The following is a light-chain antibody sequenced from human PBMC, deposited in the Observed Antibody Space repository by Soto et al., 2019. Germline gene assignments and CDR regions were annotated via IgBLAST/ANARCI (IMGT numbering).Light chain of an antibody. J-gene: IGKJ1*01. CDR2: GAS. Sequence: EIVLTQSPGTLSLSPGERATLSCRASQSFISSYLAWFHQNPGQAPRLLIYGASSRATGIPDRFSGSGSGTDFTLTISRLEPEDFALYYCQHYGSSPWTFGQGTKVDIK. CDR3: QHYGSSPWT. CDR1: QSFISSY. V-gene: IGKV3-20*01.